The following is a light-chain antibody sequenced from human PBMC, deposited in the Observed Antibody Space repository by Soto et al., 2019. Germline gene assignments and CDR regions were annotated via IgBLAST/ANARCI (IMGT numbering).Light chain of an antibody. CDR3: CSYASSGTYWV. V-gene: IGLV2-23*01. Sequence: QSALTQPASVSGSPGQSITISCTGTSSDAGSYNFVSRYQQYPGKAPKVMIYEDSNRPSGVSNRFSGSKSGNTASLTISGLQAEDEADYYCCSYASSGTYWVFGGGTKLTVL. CDR2: EDS. J-gene: IGLJ3*02. CDR1: SSDAGSYNF.